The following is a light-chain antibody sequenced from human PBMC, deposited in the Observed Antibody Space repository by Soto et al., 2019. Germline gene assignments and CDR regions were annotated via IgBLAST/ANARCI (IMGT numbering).Light chain of an antibody. V-gene: IGKV1-5*03. CDR1: QSISSW. Sequence: DIQMTQSPSTLSASVGDRVTITCRASQSISSWLAWYQQKPGKAPKLLIYKASSLKSGVPSRFSGSGSGTGFTLTIRSLQPDDFATYYCQQYNSYPRTFGKGTTVEIK. CDR2: KAS. J-gene: IGKJ1*01. CDR3: QQYNSYPRT.